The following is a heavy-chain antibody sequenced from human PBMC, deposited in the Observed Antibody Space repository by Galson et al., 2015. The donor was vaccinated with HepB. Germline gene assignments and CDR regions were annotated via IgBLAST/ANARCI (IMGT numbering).Heavy chain of an antibody. V-gene: IGHV3-66*02. CDR1: GFTVSSNY. D-gene: IGHD3-3*01. J-gene: IGHJ4*02. CDR2: IYSGGST. Sequence: SLRFSCAASGFTVSSNYMSWVRQAPGKGLEWVSVIYSGGSTYYADSVKGRFTISRDNSKNTLYLQMNSLRAEDSAVYYCARGDDFWSGYYNDYWGQGTLVTVSS. CDR3: ARGDDFWSGYYNDY.